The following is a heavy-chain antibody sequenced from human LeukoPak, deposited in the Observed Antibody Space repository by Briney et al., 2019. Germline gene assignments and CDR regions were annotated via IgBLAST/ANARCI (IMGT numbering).Heavy chain of an antibody. CDR2: INHSGST. CDR3: ATIGFWGGPIPTYYMDV. CDR1: GGSFSGYY. J-gene: IGHJ6*03. D-gene: IGHD3-3*01. V-gene: IGHV4-34*01. Sequence: PSETLSLTCAVYGGSFSGYYWSWIRQPPGKGLEWIGEINHSGSTNYNPSLKSRVTISVDTSKNQFSLKLSSVTAADTAVYYCATIGFWGGPIPTYYMDVWGKGTTVTVSS.